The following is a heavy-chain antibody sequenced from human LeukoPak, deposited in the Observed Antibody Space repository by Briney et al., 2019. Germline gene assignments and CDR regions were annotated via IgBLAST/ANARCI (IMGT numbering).Heavy chain of an antibody. J-gene: IGHJ4*02. CDR1: GFTFSSYA. CDR3: AKDRRPGAIAPRPFDY. V-gene: IGHV3-23*01. D-gene: IGHD6-6*01. CDR2: IGDNGGTT. Sequence: GGSLRLSCAASGFTFSSYAMSWVRQAPGKGLEWVSAIGDNGGTTHYADSVKGRFTISRDNSRNTLYLQMNSLRVEDTAVYYCAKDRRPGAIAPRPFDYWGQGTLVTVSS.